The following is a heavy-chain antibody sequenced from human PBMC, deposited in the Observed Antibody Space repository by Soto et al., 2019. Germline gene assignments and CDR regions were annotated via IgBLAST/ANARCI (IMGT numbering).Heavy chain of an antibody. CDR2: ISDRGDTT. CDR1: GFTISSYA. V-gene: IGHV3-23*01. CDR3: ARHIAARPGGMDV. Sequence: PVGSLRLSGAASGFTISSYAMSWVRQAPGKGLEWVAAISDRGDTTHYADSVKGRFTISRDTSKNTLYLQMNSLRAEDTAVYYCARHIAARPGGMDVWGQGTTVTV. D-gene: IGHD6-6*01. J-gene: IGHJ6*02.